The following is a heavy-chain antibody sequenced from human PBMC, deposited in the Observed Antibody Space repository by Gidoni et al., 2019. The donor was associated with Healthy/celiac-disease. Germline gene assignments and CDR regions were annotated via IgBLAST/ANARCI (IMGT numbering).Heavy chain of an antibody. J-gene: IGHJ4*02. D-gene: IGHD6-19*01. Sequence: QVQLQQWGAGLLKPSETLSLTCAVYGGSFSGYYWSWIRQPPGNGLEWIGEINHSGRTNYNPSLKSRVTISVDTSKNQFSLKLSSVTAADTAVYYCARGSGAVANDYWGQGTLVTVSS. CDR3: ARGSGAVANDY. V-gene: IGHV4-34*01. CDR1: GGSFSGYY. CDR2: INHSGRT.